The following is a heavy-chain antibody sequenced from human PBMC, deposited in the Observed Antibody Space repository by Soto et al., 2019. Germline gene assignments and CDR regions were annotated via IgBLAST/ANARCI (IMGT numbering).Heavy chain of an antibody. Sequence: SVKVSCKASGGTFSSYAISWVRQAPGQGLEWMGGIIPIFGTANYAQKFQGRVTITADESTSTAYMELSSLRSEDTAVYYCARDRGDILVVPAAIAYYYYHCIDVCDQGSRVTVAS. CDR2: IIPIFGTA. V-gene: IGHV1-69*13. CDR1: GGTFSSYA. CDR3: ARDRGDILVVPAAIAYYYYHCIDV. D-gene: IGHD2-2*02. J-gene: IGHJ6*02.